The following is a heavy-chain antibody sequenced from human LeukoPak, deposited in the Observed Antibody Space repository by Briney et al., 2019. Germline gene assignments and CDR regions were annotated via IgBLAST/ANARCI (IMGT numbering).Heavy chain of an antibody. CDR2: ISGSGGSA. CDR3: VKELFWYCTNGVCPFDY. J-gene: IGHJ4*02. Sequence: PGGSLRLSCAASGFTFSSYAMSWVRQAPGKGLEWVSAISGSGGSAYYADSVKGRFTISRDNSKNTLFLQMNSLRAEDTAVYYCVKELFWYCTNGVCPFDYWGQGTLVTVSS. CDR1: GFTFSSYA. V-gene: IGHV3-23*01. D-gene: IGHD2-8*01.